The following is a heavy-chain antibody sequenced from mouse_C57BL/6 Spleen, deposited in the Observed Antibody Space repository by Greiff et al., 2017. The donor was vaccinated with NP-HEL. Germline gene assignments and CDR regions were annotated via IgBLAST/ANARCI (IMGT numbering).Heavy chain of an antibody. J-gene: IGHJ2*01. CDR2: IRNKANGYTT. D-gene: IGHD1-1*01. CDR1: GFTFTDYY. CDR3: ARFNSPYYYGSRASFDY. V-gene: IGHV7-3*01. Sequence: EVMLVESGGGLVQPGGSLSLSCAASGFTFTDYYMSWVRQPPGKALEWLGFIRNKANGYTTEYSASVKGRFTISRDNSQSILYLQMNALRAEDSATYYCARFNSPYYYGSRASFDYWGQGTTLTVSS.